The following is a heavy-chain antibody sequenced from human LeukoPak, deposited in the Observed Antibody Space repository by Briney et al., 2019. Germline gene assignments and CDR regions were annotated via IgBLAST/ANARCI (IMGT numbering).Heavy chain of an antibody. CDR1: GGSFSGYY. Sequence: SETLSLTCAVYGGSFSGYYWSWIRQPPGKGLEWIGEINHSGSTNYNPSLKSRVTISVDTSKNQFSLKLSSVTAADTAVYYSARIVIAVAGTRDVVDYWGPGTLVTVSS. J-gene: IGHJ4*02. CDR2: INHSGST. D-gene: IGHD6-19*01. CDR3: ARIVIAVAGTRDVVDY. V-gene: IGHV4-34*01.